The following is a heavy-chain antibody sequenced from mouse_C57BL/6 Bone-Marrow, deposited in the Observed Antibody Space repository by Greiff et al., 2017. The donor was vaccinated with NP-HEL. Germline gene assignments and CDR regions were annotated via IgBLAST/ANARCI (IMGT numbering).Heavy chain of an antibody. V-gene: IGHV5-6*01. Sequence: EVQLQESGGDLVKPGGSLKLSCAASGFTFSSYGMSWVRQTPDKRLEWVATISSGGSYTYYPDSVKGRFTISRDNAKNTLYLQMSSLKSEDTAMYYCARQGLRNYCYWYFDVWGTGTKVTVSS. D-gene: IGHD2-1*01. J-gene: IGHJ1*03. CDR1: GFTFSSYG. CDR2: ISSGGSYT. CDR3: ARQGLRNYCYWYFDV.